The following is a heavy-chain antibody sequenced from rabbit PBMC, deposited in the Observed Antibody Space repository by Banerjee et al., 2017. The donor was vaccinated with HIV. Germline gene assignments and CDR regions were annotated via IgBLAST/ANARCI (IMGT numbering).Heavy chain of an antibody. Sequence: EESGGDLVKPEGSLTLTCTASGFSFSSSYWICWVRQAPGKGLEWIACINTISGDTVYATWAKGRFTISKTSSTTVTLQMTSLTAADTATYFCASGYSDIVFNLWGPGTLVTVS. D-gene: IGHD1-1*01. V-gene: IGHV1S45*01. CDR2: INTISGDT. CDR1: GFSFSSSYW. J-gene: IGHJ4*01. CDR3: ASGYSDIVFNL.